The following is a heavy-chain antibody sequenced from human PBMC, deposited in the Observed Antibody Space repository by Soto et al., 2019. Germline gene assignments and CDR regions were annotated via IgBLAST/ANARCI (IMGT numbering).Heavy chain of an antibody. CDR2: ISAYNGNT. J-gene: IGHJ5*02. V-gene: IGHV1-18*04. Sequence: QVQLVQSGAEVKKPGASVKVSCKASGYTFTSYGISWVRQAPGQGLEWMGWISAYNGNTNYAQKLQGRVTMTTDTSTSTAYMELRSLRSDDTAVYYWARYHYDDSSGYYYVHGFDPWGQGTLVTVSS. D-gene: IGHD3-22*01. CDR3: ARYHYDDSSGYYYVHGFDP. CDR1: GYTFTSYG.